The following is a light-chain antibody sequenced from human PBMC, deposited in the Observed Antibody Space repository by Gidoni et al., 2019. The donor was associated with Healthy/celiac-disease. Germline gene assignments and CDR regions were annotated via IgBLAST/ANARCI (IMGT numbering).Light chain of an antibody. CDR3: QQYGSSPYT. Sequence: IVFTQSPGTLSLSPGERATLSCRASQSVSSSYLAWYQQKPGQAPRLLIYGAASRATGIPDRFSGSGSGTDFNLTISRLEPEDFAVYYCQQYGSSPYTFGQGTKLEIK. V-gene: IGKV3-20*01. CDR2: GAA. J-gene: IGKJ2*01. CDR1: QSVSSSY.